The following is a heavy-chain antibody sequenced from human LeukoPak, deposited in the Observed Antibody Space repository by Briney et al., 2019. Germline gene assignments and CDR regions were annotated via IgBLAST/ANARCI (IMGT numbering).Heavy chain of an antibody. CDR2: IYYSGST. J-gene: IGHJ4*02. V-gene: IGHV4-39*07. CDR3: ARSEIQVGVAARGH. D-gene: IGHD2-15*01. Sequence: PSETLSLTCTVSGGSISSSSYYWGWIRQPPGKGLEWIGSIYYSGSTYYNPSLKSRVTISVDTSKNQFSLKLSSVTAADTAVYYCARSEIQVGVAARGHWGQGTLVTVSS. CDR1: GGSISSSSYY.